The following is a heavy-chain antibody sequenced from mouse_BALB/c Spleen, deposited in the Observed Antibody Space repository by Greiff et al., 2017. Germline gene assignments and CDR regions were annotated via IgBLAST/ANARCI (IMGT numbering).Heavy chain of an antibody. CDR1: GFTFSSYG. J-gene: IGHJ4*01. V-gene: IGHV5-6*01. Sequence: EVMLVESGGDLVKPGGSLKLSCAASGFTFSSYGMSWVRQTPDKRLEWVATISSGGSYTYYPDTVTGRFTISRDNAKNTLYLEMSSLRSEDTAMYYCAREGYDYESHYYAMDYWGQGTSVTVSS. D-gene: IGHD2-4*01. CDR2: ISSGGSYT. CDR3: AREGYDYESHYYAMDY.